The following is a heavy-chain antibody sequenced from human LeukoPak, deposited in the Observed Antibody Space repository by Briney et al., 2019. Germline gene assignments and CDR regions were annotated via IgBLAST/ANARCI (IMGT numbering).Heavy chain of an antibody. V-gene: IGHV3-23*01. J-gene: IGHJ4*02. CDR2: ISVSGNT. D-gene: IGHD3-22*01. CDR3: AKVVPRITVIVVVNYFDY. Sequence: GGSLRLSCAASGFTFSNYAMSWVRQGPGKGLEWVSAISVSGNTYHADFVKGRLNITSDHSKNMLYLQLNSLRADDTAGYYCAKVVPRITVIVVVNYFDYWGQGTLVTVSS. CDR1: GFTFSNYA.